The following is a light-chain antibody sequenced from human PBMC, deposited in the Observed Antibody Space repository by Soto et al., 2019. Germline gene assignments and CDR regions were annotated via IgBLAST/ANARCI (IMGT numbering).Light chain of an antibody. CDR2: RAS. CDR1: QSVNST. J-gene: IGKJ1*01. CDR3: QQYHNLWT. V-gene: IGKV3-15*01. Sequence: EIVMTQSPATLSVSPVERVILSCRASQSVNSTLAWYQQKPGQAPRLLIYRASTRATGTPARFSGSGSGTEFTLTITSLQSEDFALYYCQQYHNLWTFGQGTKVDIK.